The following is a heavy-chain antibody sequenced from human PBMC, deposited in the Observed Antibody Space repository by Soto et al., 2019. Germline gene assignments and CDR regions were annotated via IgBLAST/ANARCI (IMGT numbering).Heavy chain of an antibody. V-gene: IGHV1-69*12. J-gene: IGHJ4*02. CDR2: IIPIFGTA. CDR3: ARMPSYGGNEGVDY. Sequence: QVQLVQSGAEVKKPGSSVKVSCKASGGTFSSYAISWVRQAPGQGLEWMGGIIPIFGTANYAQKFQGRVTITADESTSTAYMELSSLRSEDTAVYYCARMPSYGGNEGVDYWGQGTLVTVSS. CDR1: GGTFSSYA. D-gene: IGHD2-15*01.